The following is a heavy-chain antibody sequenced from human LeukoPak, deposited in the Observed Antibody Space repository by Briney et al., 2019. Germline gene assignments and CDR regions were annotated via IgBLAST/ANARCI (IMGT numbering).Heavy chain of an antibody. Sequence: ASVTVSCKASGYNFNAYNIQWVRQARGLGLEWMGWIDPKNGHTTYAEKFKGRVMVTRDTSITAVYMELRSLRSDDTAVYCSRDVSGDGRVYIDHWGPGTSVSVSS. CDR1: GYNFNAYN. D-gene: IGHD6-19*01. CDR2: IDPKNGHT. J-gene: IGHJ4*02. V-gene: IGHV1-2*02. CDR3: RDVSGDGRVYIDH.